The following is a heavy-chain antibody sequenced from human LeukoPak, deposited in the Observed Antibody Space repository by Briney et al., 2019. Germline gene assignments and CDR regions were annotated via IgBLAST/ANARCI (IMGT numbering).Heavy chain of an antibody. D-gene: IGHD7-27*01. CDR2: ISVNGDKT. CDR1: GFTFSGHF. Sequence: GGSLRLSCSASGFTFSGHFMHWVRQAPGKGLEYVSSISVNGDKTLYAESVKGRFTISRDNSKNTLHLQLSSLRLEDTAIYYCLKDLTGTWSFDHWGQGTLLTVSS. V-gene: IGHV3-64D*06. CDR3: LKDLTGTWSFDH. J-gene: IGHJ4*02.